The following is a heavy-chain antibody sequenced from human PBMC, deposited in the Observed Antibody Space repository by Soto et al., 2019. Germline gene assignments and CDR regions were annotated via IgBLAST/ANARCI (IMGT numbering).Heavy chain of an antibody. CDR3: ARGQVVAAQH. CDR2: IYHSGST. D-gene: IGHD2-15*01. CDR1: GGSISSGGYS. Sequence: QLQLQESGSGLVKPSQTLSLTCAVSGGSISSGGYSWSWIRQPPGKGLEWIGYIYHSGSTYYNPSHKKRVTISGDRFKNQVSLKVNSVTAADTAVYYCARGQVVAAQHWGQGTLVTVSS. J-gene: IGHJ4*02. V-gene: IGHV4-30-2*01.